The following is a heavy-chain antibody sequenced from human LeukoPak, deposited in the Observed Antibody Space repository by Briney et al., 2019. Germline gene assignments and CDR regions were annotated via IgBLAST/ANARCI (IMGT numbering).Heavy chain of an antibody. CDR1: GGTFSSYA. V-gene: IGHV1-69*04. CDR2: IIPILGIA. D-gene: IGHD3-3*01. CDR3: AQVGDFWSGPPHYYMDV. Sequence: SVKVSCKASGGTFSSYASSWVRQAPGQGLEWMGRIIPILGIANYAQKFQGRVTITADKSTSTAYMELSSLRSEDTAVYYCAQVGDFWSGPPHYYMDVWGKGTTVTVSS. J-gene: IGHJ6*03.